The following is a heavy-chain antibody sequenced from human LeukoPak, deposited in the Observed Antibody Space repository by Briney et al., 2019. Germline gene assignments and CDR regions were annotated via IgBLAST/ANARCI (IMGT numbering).Heavy chain of an antibody. CDR1: GFTFSSYG. V-gene: IGHV3-30*18. D-gene: IGHD3-3*01. CDR3: AKKGRFGAYDFWSGYDRGAVDAFDI. Sequence: GGSLRLSCAASGFTFSSYGMHWVRQAPGKGLEWVAVISYDGSNKYYADSVKCRFTISRDNSKNTLYLQMNSLRAEDTAVYYCAKKGRFGAYDFWSGYDRGAVDAFDIWGQGTMVTVSS. CDR2: ISYDGSNK. J-gene: IGHJ3*02.